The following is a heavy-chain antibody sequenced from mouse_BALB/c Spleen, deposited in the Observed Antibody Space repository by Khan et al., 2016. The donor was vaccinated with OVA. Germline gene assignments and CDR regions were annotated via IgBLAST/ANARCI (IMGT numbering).Heavy chain of an antibody. Sequence: QVQLKQSGPELVRPGVSVKISCKGSGYTFTDYAIHWVKQSHAKSLEWIGLISSYSGNTNYKQKFKDKATMTVDKSSSTAYMELARLTSEDSAIYYCPRPAYDGYYDYWGQGTTLTVSS. D-gene: IGHD2-3*01. J-gene: IGHJ2*01. CDR1: GYTFTDYA. CDR3: PRPAYDGYYDY. V-gene: IGHV1S137*01. CDR2: ISSYSGNT.